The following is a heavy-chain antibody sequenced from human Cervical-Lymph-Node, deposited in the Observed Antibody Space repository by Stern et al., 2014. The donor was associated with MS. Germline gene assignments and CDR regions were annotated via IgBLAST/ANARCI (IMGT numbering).Heavy chain of an antibody. CDR3: ARAGGGSAQHLLSGYYYLLDV. D-gene: IGHD2-15*01. Sequence: QDQLVQSGAEVKKPGSSVKVSCKASGGTFSSNAISWVRQAPGQGLEWMGGIIPIFGTGNYAQKFQGRVTITADESTSTAYMELRSLRSEDTAVYYCARAGGGSAQHLLSGYYYLLDVWGQGTTVTVSS. CDR1: GGTFSSNA. J-gene: IGHJ6*02. V-gene: IGHV1-69*12. CDR2: IIPIFGTG.